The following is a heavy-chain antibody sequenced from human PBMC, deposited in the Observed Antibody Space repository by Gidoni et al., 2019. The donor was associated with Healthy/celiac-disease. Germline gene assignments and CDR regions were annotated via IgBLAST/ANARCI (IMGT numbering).Heavy chain of an antibody. V-gene: IGHV3-23*01. D-gene: IGHD3-3*01. Sequence: EVQLLASGGGLVQPGGSLRLSCAAPGFILCCYAMSWVRQAPGKGLEWVSAINGSGGSTYYADSVKGRFTISRDNSKNTLYLQMNSLRAEDTAVYYCAKVYIWSGYYMGGGYFDYWGQGTLVTVSS. CDR1: GFILCCYA. CDR3: AKVYIWSGYYMGGGYFDY. CDR2: INGSGGST. J-gene: IGHJ4*02.